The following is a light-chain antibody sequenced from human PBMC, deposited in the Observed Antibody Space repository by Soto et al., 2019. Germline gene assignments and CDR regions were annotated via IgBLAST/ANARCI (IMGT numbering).Light chain of an antibody. CDR2: DNN. CDR3: ATWDSSLGAGV. Sequence: QSVLTQPPSVSAAPGQTVTIFCSGSSSNIGKNYVSWYQQLPGTAPKLLIYDNNNRPSGTPDRFSGSKSGTSATLAITGLQTGDEADYYCATWDSSLGAGVFGGGTKLTVL. CDR1: SSNIGKNY. V-gene: IGLV1-51*01. J-gene: IGLJ2*01.